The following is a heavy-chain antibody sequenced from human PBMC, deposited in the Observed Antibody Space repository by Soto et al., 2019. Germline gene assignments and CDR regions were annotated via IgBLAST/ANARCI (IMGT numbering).Heavy chain of an antibody. CDR2: IIPIFGTA. Sequence: QVQLVQSGAEVKKPGSSGKVSCKASGGTFSSYAISWVRQAPGQGLEWMGGIIPIFGTANYAQKFQGRVTITADESTSTAYMELSSLRSEDTAVYYCARGITGTTFSYYYYGMDVWGQGTTVTVSS. CDR3: ARGITGTTFSYYYYGMDV. J-gene: IGHJ6*02. V-gene: IGHV1-69*01. CDR1: GGTFSSYA. D-gene: IGHD1-20*01.